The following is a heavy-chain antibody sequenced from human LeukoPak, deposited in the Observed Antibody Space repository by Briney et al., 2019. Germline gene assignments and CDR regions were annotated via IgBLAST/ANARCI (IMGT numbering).Heavy chain of an antibody. CDR2: MNPNSGNT. D-gene: IGHD5-12*01. CDR1: GYTFTSYD. V-gene: IGHV1-8*01. J-gene: IGHJ4*02. Sequence: ASVKVSCKASGYTFTSYDINWVRQATGQGLEWMGWMNPNSGNTGYAQKFQGRVTMTRNTSISTAYMELSSLRSEDTAVYYCAGPRRSGYELNYWGQGTLVTVSS. CDR3: AGPRRSGYELNY.